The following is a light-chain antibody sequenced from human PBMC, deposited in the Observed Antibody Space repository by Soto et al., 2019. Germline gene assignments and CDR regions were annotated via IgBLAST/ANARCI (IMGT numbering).Light chain of an antibody. Sequence: SYELTQTSSGSVAPGQTARISFGGNNIGGKSVHWYQQKPGQAPVVVVYDDSDRPSGIPERFSGSNSGNTATLTISRVEAGDEADYHCQVWDDNSDHHVFGTGTK. J-gene: IGLJ1*01. CDR2: DDS. V-gene: IGLV3-21*02. CDR3: QVWDDNSDHHV. CDR1: NIGGKS.